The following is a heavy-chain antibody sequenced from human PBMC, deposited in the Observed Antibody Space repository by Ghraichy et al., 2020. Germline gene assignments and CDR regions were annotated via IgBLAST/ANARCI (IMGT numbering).Heavy chain of an antibody. CDR1: GDSISSYY. D-gene: IGHD2/OR15-2a*01. J-gene: IGHJ3*02. Sequence: SETLSLTCTVSGDSISSYYWSWIRQPPGKGLELLGYIYYTGSTNYDPSLKSRVTISIDTSKTQFSLKLSSVTPADTAMYYCARDRRISTAPNDAFDIWGQGTMVTVSS. V-gene: IGHV4-59*01. CDR3: ARDRRISTAPNDAFDI. CDR2: IYYTGST.